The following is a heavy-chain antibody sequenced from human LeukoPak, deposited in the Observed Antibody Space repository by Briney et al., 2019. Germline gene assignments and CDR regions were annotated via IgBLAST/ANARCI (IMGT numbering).Heavy chain of an antibody. CDR1: GGTFSSYA. V-gene: IGHV1-69*05. Sequence: GASVKVSCKASGGTFSSYAISWVRQAPGQELEWMGGIIPIFGTANYAQKFQGRVTITTDESTSTAYMELSSLRSEDTAVYYCARDNGPGGSLDYWGQGTLVTVSS. CDR2: IIPIFGTA. J-gene: IGHJ4*02. D-gene: IGHD4-17*01. CDR3: ARDNGPGGSLDY.